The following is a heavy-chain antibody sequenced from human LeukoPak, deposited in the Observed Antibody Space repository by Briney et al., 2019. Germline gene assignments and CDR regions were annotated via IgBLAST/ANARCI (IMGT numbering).Heavy chain of an antibody. V-gene: IGHV3-23*01. CDR2: ISLGGVNT. CDR1: GFTFSSYA. J-gene: IGHJ4*02. Sequence: GGSLRLSCAASGFTFSSYAMSWVRQAPGKGLEWVSAISLGGVNTYYADSVKGRFTVSRVNSKNTLYLQMNSLRVEDTAVYYYAKNVMYSSSAVDYWGQGTLVTVSS. D-gene: IGHD6-6*01. CDR3: AKNVMYSSSAVDY.